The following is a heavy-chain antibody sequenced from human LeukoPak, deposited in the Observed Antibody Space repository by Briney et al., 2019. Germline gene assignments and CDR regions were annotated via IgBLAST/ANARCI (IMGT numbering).Heavy chain of an antibody. D-gene: IGHD4-17*01. CDR3: ARCGDTETYYYYGMDV. Sequence: GASVKVSCKASGGTFSSYGISWVRQAPGQGLEWMGWISAYNGNTNYAQKLQGRVTMTTDTSTSTAYMELRSLRSDDTAVYYCARCGDTETYYYYGMDVWGQGTTVTVSS. CDR1: GGTFSSYG. J-gene: IGHJ6*02. CDR2: ISAYNGNT. V-gene: IGHV1-18*01.